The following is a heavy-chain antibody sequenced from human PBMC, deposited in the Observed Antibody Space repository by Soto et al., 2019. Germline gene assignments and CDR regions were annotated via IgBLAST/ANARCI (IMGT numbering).Heavy chain of an antibody. CDR1: GYTFTSYG. V-gene: IGHV1-18*01. CDR2: ISAYNGNT. Sequence: ASVKVSCKASGYTFTSYGISWVRQAPGQGLEWMGWISAYNGNTNYAQKLQGRVTMTTDTSTSTAYMELRSLRSDDTAVYYCARGYSGYEGFYYYYGMDVWCQGTTVTVSS. D-gene: IGHD5-12*01. J-gene: IGHJ6*02. CDR3: ARGYSGYEGFYYYYGMDV.